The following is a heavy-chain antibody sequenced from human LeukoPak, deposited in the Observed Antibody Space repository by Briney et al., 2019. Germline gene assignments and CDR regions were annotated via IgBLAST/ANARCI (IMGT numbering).Heavy chain of an antibody. Sequence: TSETLSLTYAVSGGSISSGGYSWSWIRQPPGEGLEWIGYIYHSGSTYYNPSLKSRVTISVDRSKNQFSLRLSSVTAADTAVYYCARAVGFEMATTYYFDYWGQGTLVTVSS. CDR2: IYHSGST. J-gene: IGHJ4*02. CDR1: GGSISSGGYS. V-gene: IGHV4-30-2*01. CDR3: ARAVGFEMATTYYFDY. D-gene: IGHD5-24*01.